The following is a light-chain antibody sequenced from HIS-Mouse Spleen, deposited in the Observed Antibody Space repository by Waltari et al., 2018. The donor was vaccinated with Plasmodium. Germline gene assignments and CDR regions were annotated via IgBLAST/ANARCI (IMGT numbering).Light chain of an antibody. Sequence: EVVMTQSPATLSVSPGEKATLSCRASQSVSSNLAWYQQKPGQDPRLLIYGASTRATGIPARFSGSGSGKEFTLTISSLQSEDFAVYYCQQYNNWSFTFGPGTKVDIK. V-gene: IGKV3-15*01. CDR3: QQYNNWSFT. J-gene: IGKJ3*01. CDR1: QSVSSN. CDR2: GAS.